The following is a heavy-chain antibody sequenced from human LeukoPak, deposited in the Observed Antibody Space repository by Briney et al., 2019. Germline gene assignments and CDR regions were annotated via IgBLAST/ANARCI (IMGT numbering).Heavy chain of an antibody. J-gene: IGHJ6*03. V-gene: IGHV4-34*01. CDR3: AREPWGYMDV. D-gene: IGHD3-16*01. Sequence: SETLSLTCAVYGGSFSGYYWSWIRQPPGKGLEWIGEINHSGSTNYNPSLKSRVTISVDTSKNQFSLKLSSVTAADTAVYYCAREPWGYMDVWGKGTTVTVSS. CDR2: INHSGST. CDR1: GGSFSGYY.